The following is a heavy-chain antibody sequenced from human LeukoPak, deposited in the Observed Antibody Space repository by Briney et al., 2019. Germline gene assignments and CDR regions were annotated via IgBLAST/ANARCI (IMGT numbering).Heavy chain of an antibody. CDR1: GYTFTGYY. D-gene: IGHD3-9*01. CDR3: AREYYDILTGYHDY. CDR2: INHNSCGT. V-gene: IGHV1-2*02. Sequence: GPSVKVSCKASGYTFTGYYMHWVRQAPGQGLEWMGWINHNSCGTNYAQKFQGRVTMTRDTSISTAYMELSRLRSDDTAVYYCAREYYDILTGYHDYWGQGTLVNVYS. J-gene: IGHJ4*02.